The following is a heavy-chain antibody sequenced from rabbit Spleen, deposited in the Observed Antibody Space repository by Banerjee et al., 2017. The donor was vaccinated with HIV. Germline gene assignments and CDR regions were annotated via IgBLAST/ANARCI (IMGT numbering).Heavy chain of an antibody. CDR2: IDPLFGTT. J-gene: IGHJ4*01. V-gene: IGHV1S47*01. CDR1: GFDFSSYG. CDR3: VRGASSSGYYSL. Sequence: QEQLVESGGGLVQPGGSLKLSCKASGFDFSSYGVSWVRQAPGKGLEWIGYIDPLFGTTYDANGVSGRFTISSHSAQLTLYLQLNSLTAADTATYFCVRGASSSGYYSLWGPGTLVTVS. D-gene: IGHD1-1*01.